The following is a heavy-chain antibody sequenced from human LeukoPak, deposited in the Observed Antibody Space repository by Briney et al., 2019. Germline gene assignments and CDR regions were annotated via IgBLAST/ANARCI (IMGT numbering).Heavy chain of an antibody. Sequence: GGSLRLSCAASGFTFSSYSMNWVRQAPGKGLEWVAVISHDANNRYYADSVKGRFTISRDNSKNTLYLQMNSLRAEDTAVYYCAKDRHPARTDGYYFDYWGQGTLVTVSS. CDR1: GFTFSSYS. CDR2: ISHDANNR. CDR3: AKDRHPARTDGYYFDY. D-gene: IGHD5-24*01. V-gene: IGHV3-30*18. J-gene: IGHJ4*02.